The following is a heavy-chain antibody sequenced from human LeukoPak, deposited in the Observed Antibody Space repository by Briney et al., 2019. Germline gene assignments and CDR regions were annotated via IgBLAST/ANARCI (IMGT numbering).Heavy chain of an antibody. CDR2: IYPGDSET. J-gene: IGHJ1*01. V-gene: IGHV5-51*01. D-gene: IGHD6-13*01. CDR3: ARVGQQLVQGQYFQH. CDR1: EYSFTNFW. Sequence: GESLKISCKASEYSFTNFWIGWVRQMPGKGLEWMGIIYPGDSETKYSPSFQGQVTISVDKSISTAYLQWSSLKASDTAMYYCARVGQQLVQGQYFQHWGQGTLVTVSS.